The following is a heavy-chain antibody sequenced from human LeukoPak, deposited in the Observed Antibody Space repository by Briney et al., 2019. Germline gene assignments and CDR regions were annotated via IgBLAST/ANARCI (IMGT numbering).Heavy chain of an antibody. CDR2: INPNSGGT. V-gene: IGHV1-2*02. Sequence: ASVKVSCKASGYTFTGYYMHWVRQAPGQGLEWMGWINPNSGGTNYAQKFQGRVTMTRDTSISTAYMELSRLRSDDTAVFYCARDRSEYCSSTSCYKGYYYYMDVWGKGTTVTVSS. J-gene: IGHJ6*03. CDR3: ARDRSEYCSSTSCYKGYYYYMDV. D-gene: IGHD2-2*02. CDR1: GYTFTGYY.